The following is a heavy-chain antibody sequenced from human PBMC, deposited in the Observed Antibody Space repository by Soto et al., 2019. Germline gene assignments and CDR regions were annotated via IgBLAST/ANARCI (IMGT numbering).Heavy chain of an antibody. Sequence: VQLVESGGGLVKPGGSLRLSCAASGFTFSSYSMNWVRQAPGKGLEWVSSISSSSSYIYYADSVKGRFTISRDNAKNSLHLQMNSLRAEDTAVYYCAREPSTGAFDIWGQGTMVTVSS. CDR1: GFTFSSYS. V-gene: IGHV3-21*01. CDR2: ISSSSSYI. CDR3: AREPSTGAFDI. J-gene: IGHJ3*02.